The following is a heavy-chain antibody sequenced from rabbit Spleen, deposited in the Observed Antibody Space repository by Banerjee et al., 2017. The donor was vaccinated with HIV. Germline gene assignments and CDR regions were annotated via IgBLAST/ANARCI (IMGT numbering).Heavy chain of an antibody. V-gene: IGHV1S45*01. Sequence: QEQLEESGGGLVKPEGSLTLTCKASGFSFSDRDVMCWVRQAPGKGLEWIACIEGGSSGFTYFASWAKGRFTISKTSSTTVTLQMTSLTAADTATYFCARDTSSSFSSYGMDLWGPGTLVTVS. CDR2: IEGGSSGFT. CDR1: GFSFSDRDV. CDR3: ARDTSSSFSSYGMDL. D-gene: IGHD1-1*01. J-gene: IGHJ6*01.